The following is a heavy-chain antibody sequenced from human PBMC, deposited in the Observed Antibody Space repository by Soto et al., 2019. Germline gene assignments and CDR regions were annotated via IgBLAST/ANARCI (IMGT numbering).Heavy chain of an antibody. CDR2: ISAHNGNT. CDR3: ARGRDGGY. V-gene: IGHV1-18*01. Sequence: QVHLVQSGAEGKKPGASVKVSCQGSGYAFTTYGITWVRQAPGQGLEWMGWISAHNGNTNYAQKRQGRVTVTRDTSTSTAYMELRSLRYDDTAVYYCARGRDGGYWGQGALVTVSS. J-gene: IGHJ4*02. CDR1: GYAFTTYG. D-gene: IGHD3-16*01.